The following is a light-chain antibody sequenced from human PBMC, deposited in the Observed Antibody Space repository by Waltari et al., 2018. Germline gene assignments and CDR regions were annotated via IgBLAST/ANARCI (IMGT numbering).Light chain of an antibody. CDR1: QSVGRT. CDR3: QHYVRLPAT. V-gene: IGKV3-20*01. CDR2: AAS. Sequence: EIVLTPSPGTLSLSPGESATPSCRASQSVGRTLAWYQQKPGQAPRLLIYAASNRATGIPDRFSGSGSGTDFSLTISRLEPEDFAVYYCQHYVRLPATFGQGTKVAIK. J-gene: IGKJ1*01.